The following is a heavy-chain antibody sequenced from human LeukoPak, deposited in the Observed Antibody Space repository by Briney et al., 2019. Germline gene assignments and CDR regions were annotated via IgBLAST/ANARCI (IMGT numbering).Heavy chain of an antibody. Sequence: GGSLRLSCAASGFAFSSQAMGWVRQAPGKGLEWVSVISDSGSITYYADSVKGRFTISRDNSKNTLFLQMNSLRAEDTAVYYCAKADVSRSGSYFSFDYYYYYGMDVWGQGTTVTVSS. CDR3: AKADVSRSGSYFSFDYYYYYGMDV. D-gene: IGHD1-26*01. J-gene: IGHJ6*02. V-gene: IGHV3-23*01. CDR2: ISDSGSIT. CDR1: GFAFSSQA.